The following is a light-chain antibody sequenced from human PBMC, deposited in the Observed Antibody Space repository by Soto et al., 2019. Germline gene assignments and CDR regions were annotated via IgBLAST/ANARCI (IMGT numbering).Light chain of an antibody. CDR1: QSVNRY. CDR3: QQRTNWPPWT. J-gene: IGKJ1*01. V-gene: IGKV3-11*01. CDR2: DAS. Sequence: ETVLTQSPATLSLSPGDRATLSCRASQSVNRYLAWYQQKPGQAPRLLIYDASNRATGIPARFSGSGSGTDFTLTISSPEPEDFAVYYCQQRTNWPPWTFGQGTRVEIK.